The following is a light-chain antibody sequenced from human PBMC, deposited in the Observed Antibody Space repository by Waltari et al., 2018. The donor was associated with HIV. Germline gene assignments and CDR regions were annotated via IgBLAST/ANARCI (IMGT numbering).Light chain of an antibody. J-gene: IGKJ5*01. CDR1: QSISSY. V-gene: IGKV1-27*01. CDR3: QRTYSDQST. CDR2: SAS. Sequence: DIQLTQSPYSLSASVGDRVTITCRVSQSISSYLTWYQQKPGKVPKLLIYSASTLQSGVPSRFSGSGSGTDFTLTISSLQPEDVATYYCQRTYSDQSTFGQGTQLEIK.